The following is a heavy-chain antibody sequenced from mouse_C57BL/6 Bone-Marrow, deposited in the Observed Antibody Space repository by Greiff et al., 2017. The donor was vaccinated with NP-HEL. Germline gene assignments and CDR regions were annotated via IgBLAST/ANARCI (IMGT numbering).Heavy chain of an antibody. J-gene: IGHJ3*01. Sequence: QVQLQQPGAELVKPGASVKLSCKASGYTFTSYWMHWVKQRPGRGLEWIGRIDPNSGGTKYNEKFKSKATLTVDKPSSTAYMQLSILTSEDSAVYYCARSGDYGSKFAYWGQGTLVTVSA. D-gene: IGHD1-1*01. CDR3: ARSGDYGSKFAY. CDR2: IDPNSGGT. V-gene: IGHV1-72*01. CDR1: GYTFTSYW.